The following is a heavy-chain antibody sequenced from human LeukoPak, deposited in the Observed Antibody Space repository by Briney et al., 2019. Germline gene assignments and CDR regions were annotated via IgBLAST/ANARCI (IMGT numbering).Heavy chain of an antibody. V-gene: IGHV3-21*01. J-gene: IGHJ4*02. CDR3: ARDPGSLDSNSIPDY. CDR2: ISSSSSYI. CDR1: GFTFSSSS. D-gene: IGHD4-11*01. Sequence: PGESLRLSCAASGFTFSSSSMNWVRQAPGKGLEWVSSISSSSSYIYYADSVKGRFTISRDNAKNSLYLQMNSLRAEDTAVYYCARDPGSLDSNSIPDYWGQGTLVTVSS.